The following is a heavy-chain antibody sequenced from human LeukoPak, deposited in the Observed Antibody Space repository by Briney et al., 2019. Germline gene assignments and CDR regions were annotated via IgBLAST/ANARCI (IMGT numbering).Heavy chain of an antibody. CDR2: IGTAGDT. Sequence: GGSLRLSCAASGFTFSSYDMHWVRQATGKGLEWVSAIGTAGDTYYPGSVKGRFTVSRENAKNSLYLQMNSLRAGDTAVYYCARSPRGLNAFDIWGQGTMVTVSS. CDR3: ARSPRGLNAFDI. D-gene: IGHD2-15*01. V-gene: IGHV3-13*01. J-gene: IGHJ3*02. CDR1: GFTFSSYD.